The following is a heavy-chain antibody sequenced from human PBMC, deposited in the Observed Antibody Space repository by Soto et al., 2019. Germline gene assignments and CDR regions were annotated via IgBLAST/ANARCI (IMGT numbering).Heavy chain of an antibody. Sequence: SETLSLTCTVSNGSISSYYWSWIRQPPGKGLEWIGYIYYSGSTNYNPSLKSRVTISVDTSKNQFSLKLSSVTAADTAVYYCARVYMVRGTIIRYFDYWGQGTLVTVSS. V-gene: IGHV4-59*12. CDR1: NGSISSYY. CDR2: IYYSGST. CDR3: ARVYMVRGTIIRYFDY. J-gene: IGHJ4*02. D-gene: IGHD3-10*01.